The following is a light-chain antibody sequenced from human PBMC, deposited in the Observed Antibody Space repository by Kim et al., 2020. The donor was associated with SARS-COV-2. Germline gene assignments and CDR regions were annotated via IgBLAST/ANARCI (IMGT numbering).Light chain of an antibody. CDR3: GADLGSRSNCVRV. J-gene: IGLJ3*02. CDR1: SGYSNYK. Sequence: QPVLTQPPSASASLGASVTLTCTLSSGYSNYKVAWYQQRPGKGPRFVMRVGTGGIVGSKGDGISDRFSVLGSVLNRYLTIKNIQEEDEGDYHCGADLGSRSNCVRVFGGGTQLTVL. V-gene: IGLV9-49*01. CDR2: VGTGGIVG.